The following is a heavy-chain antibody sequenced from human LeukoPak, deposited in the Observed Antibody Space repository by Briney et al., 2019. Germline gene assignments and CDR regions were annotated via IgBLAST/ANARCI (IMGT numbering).Heavy chain of an antibody. CDR3: ARLVAVAGTEWYSDL. CDR2: IYPVDSGT. CDR1: GSTFTSYC. Sequence: GSLTTSCKDPGSTFTSYCIGGVRQIPGKGLEWMGIIYPVDSGTPYSPCLPGPVTVSAETSISTAYLQCCRLTAADTAMYYCARLVAVAGTEWYSDLWGRGTLVTVSS. J-gene: IGHJ2*01. V-gene: IGHV5-51*01. D-gene: IGHD6-19*01.